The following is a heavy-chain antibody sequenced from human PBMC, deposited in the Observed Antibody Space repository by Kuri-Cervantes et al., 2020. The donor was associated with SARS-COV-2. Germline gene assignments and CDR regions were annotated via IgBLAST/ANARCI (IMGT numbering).Heavy chain of an antibody. D-gene: IGHD3-10*01. Sequence: GGSLRLSCAASTITFSECRMSRVRQAPGKGLEWVAAISYDGSNKYYADSVKGRFTISRDNSKNTLYLQMNSLRAEDTAVYYCARDLAVGVGILWFGELLYPWYFDYWGQGTLVTVSS. V-gene: IGHV3-30-3*01. CDR2: ISYDGSNK. J-gene: IGHJ4*02. CDR1: TITFSECR. CDR3: ARDLAVGVGILWFGELLYPWYFDY.